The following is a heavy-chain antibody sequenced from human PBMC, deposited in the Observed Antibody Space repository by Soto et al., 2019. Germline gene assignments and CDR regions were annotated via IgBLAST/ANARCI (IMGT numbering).Heavy chain of an antibody. CDR1: GFTFSSYW. Sequence: GGSLRLSCAASGFTFSSYWMHWVRQAPGKGLVWVSRINSDGSSTSYADSVKGRFTISRDNAKNTLYLQMNSLRAEDTAVYYCARRGPEQLVQGYYYYMDVWGKGTTVTAP. V-gene: IGHV3-74*01. CDR3: ARRGPEQLVQGYYYYMDV. J-gene: IGHJ6*03. D-gene: IGHD6-6*01. CDR2: INSDGSST.